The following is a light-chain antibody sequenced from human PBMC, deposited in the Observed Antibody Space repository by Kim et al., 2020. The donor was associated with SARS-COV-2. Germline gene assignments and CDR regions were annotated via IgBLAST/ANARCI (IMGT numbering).Light chain of an antibody. CDR3: QQYASSPLT. J-gene: IGKJ1*01. CDR1: QSISSNY. V-gene: IGKV3-20*01. Sequence: EIVLTQSPGTLSLSPGERATLSCRASQSISSNYFAWYQQKPGQAPRLLMHAASSRATGISDRFSGSGSGTEFTLPISRLQPEDFAVYYCQQYASSPLTFGQGTKVEIK. CDR2: AAS.